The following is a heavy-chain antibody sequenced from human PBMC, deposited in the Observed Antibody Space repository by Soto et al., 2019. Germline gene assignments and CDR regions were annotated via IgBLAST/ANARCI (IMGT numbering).Heavy chain of an antibody. Sequence: SVKVSCKASGYTFTGYYMHWVRQAPGQGLEWMGWINPNSGGTNYAQKFQGWVTMTRDTSISTAYMELSRLRSDDTAVYYCAIELGTAYPYYFYYCGQGPLATVS. J-gene: IGHJ4*02. CDR1: GYTFTGYY. D-gene: IGHD1-1*01. V-gene: IGHV1-2*04. CDR2: INPNSGGT. CDR3: AIELGTAYPYYFYY.